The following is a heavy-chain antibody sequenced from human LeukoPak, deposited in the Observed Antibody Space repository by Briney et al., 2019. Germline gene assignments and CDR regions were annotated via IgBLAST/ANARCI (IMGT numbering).Heavy chain of an antibody. V-gene: IGHV1-2*02. D-gene: IGHD3-22*01. Sequence: ASVKVSCKASGYTFTGYYMHWVRQAPGQGLEWMGWINPNSGGTNYAQKFQGRVTMTRDTSISTAYMELGRLRSDDTAVYYCARGDDSSGYYYDCWGQGTLVTVSS. CDR3: ARGDDSSGYYYDC. J-gene: IGHJ4*02. CDR1: GYTFTGYY. CDR2: INPNSGGT.